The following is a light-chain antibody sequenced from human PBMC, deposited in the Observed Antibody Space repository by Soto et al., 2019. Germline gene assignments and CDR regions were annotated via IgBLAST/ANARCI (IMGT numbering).Light chain of an antibody. CDR1: QSLLHITGETF. CDR2: EVS. V-gene: IGKV2D-29*02. J-gene: IGKJ5*01. Sequence: DVVMTQTPLSLSVAPGQPASISCKSSQSLLHITGETFLVWYLQKPGQSPQLLIYEVSTRVSGVPARFSGSGSGTDFTLEISRVETDDVGIYYCMQSTQLPPTFAQGTRLGIE. CDR3: MQSTQLPPT.